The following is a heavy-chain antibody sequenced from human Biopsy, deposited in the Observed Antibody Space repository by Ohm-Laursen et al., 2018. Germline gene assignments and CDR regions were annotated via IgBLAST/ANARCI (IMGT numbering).Heavy chain of an antibody. Sequence: LRLSCSAAGFTFSNYQMSWIRQTPGKGLEWIGEINHSGSTKYNPSFESRVTISVDTSKNQFSLNLFSVTAADAARYFCARGEYYAYWSGARKLNYFDYWGQGTLVIVSS. D-gene: IGHD3-3*01. CDR2: INHSGST. V-gene: IGHV4-34*01. CDR1: GFTFSNYQ. J-gene: IGHJ4*02. CDR3: ARGEYYAYWSGARKLNYFDY.